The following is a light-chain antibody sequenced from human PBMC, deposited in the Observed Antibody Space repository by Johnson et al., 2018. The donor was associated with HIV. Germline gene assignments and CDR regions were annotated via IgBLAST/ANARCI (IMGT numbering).Light chain of an antibody. Sequence: QSVLTQPPSVSAAPGQKVTISCSGSSSNIGNNYVSWYQQLPGKAPKLIIYENNKRPTEFPDRFSGSKSGTSATPALTRLQTGDEADYYCGTWDSSRSAYVFGTGTKVTVL. CDR3: GTWDSSRSAYV. CDR2: ENN. CDR1: SSNIGNNY. J-gene: IGLJ1*01. V-gene: IGLV1-51*02.